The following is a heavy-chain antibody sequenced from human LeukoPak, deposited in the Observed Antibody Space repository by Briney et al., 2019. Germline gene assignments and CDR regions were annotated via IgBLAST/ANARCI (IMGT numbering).Heavy chain of an antibody. D-gene: IGHD6-13*01. Sequence: GASVKVSCKASGYTFTGYYMHWVRQAPGQGLEWMGWINPNSGGTNYAQKFQGRVTMTRATSISTAYMELSRLRSDDTAVYYCARDSLSGAAAGGFDYWGQGTLVTVSS. CDR2: INPNSGGT. J-gene: IGHJ4*02. CDR3: ARDSLSGAAAGGFDY. CDR1: GYTFTGYY. V-gene: IGHV1-2*02.